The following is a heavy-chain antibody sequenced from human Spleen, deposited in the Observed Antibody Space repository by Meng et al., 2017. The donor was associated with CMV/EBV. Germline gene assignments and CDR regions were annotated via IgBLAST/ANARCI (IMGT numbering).Heavy chain of an antibody. CDR3: ARDGSGWADWYFDL. CDR1: GGSISSYY. Sequence: QAQLQESGPGLVKPSETLSRSCTASGGSISSYYWSWIRQPAGKGLEWIGRIYTSGSTNYNPSLKSRVTMSVDTSKNQFSLKLSSVTAADTAVYYCARDGSGWADWYFDLWGRGTLVTVSS. CDR2: IYTSGST. J-gene: IGHJ2*01. D-gene: IGHD6-19*01. V-gene: IGHV4-4*07.